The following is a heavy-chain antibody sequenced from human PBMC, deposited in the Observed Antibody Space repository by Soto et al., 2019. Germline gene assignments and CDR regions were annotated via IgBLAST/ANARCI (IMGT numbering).Heavy chain of an antibody. CDR2: IYWDNDK. D-gene: IGHD2-21*02. CDR3: VQSRCGGDCLRSYSSHYYYGMDV. CDR1: GFSLSTGGVG. V-gene: IGHV2-5*02. Sequence: QITLKESGPTLVKPTQTLTLTCTFSGFSLSTGGVGVGWIRQPPGKALEWLALIYWDNDKRYSPSLKSRFTVTKDTSKNQVVLTMTNMDPVDTATYYCVQSRCGGDCLRSYSSHYYYGMDVWGQGTTVTVFS. J-gene: IGHJ6*02.